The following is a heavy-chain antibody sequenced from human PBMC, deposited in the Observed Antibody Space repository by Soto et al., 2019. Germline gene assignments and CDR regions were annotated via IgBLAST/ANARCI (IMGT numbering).Heavy chain of an antibody. V-gene: IGHV4-34*01. CDR3: ARDGARNSSSWYRGFDY. CDR2: INHSGST. CDR1: GGSFRGYY. D-gene: IGHD6-13*01. Sequence: QVQLQQWGAGLLKPSETLSLTCAVYGGSFRGYYWNWIRQPPGKGLEWIGEINHSGSTNYNPSLKGRVSISVDTSKNQFSLRLSSVTAADTAVYYCARDGARNSSSWYRGFDYWGQGTLVTVSS. J-gene: IGHJ4*01.